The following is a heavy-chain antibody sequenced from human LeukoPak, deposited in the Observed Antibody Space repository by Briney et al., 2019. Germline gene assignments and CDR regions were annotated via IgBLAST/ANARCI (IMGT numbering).Heavy chain of an antibody. CDR3: ARDLEGEYYDFWSGANCYYYYMDV. J-gene: IGHJ6*03. Sequence: GGSLRLSCAASGFTFSDYNIRCIRQAPGKGLEWLSSISRSVSTKYYAESVKGRFTISRENAKNSLFLQMNSLRAEDTAVYYCARDLEGEYYDFWSGANCYYYYMDVWGKGTTVTVSS. CDR1: GFTFSDYN. D-gene: IGHD3-3*01. CDR2: ISRSVSTK. V-gene: IGHV3-11*01.